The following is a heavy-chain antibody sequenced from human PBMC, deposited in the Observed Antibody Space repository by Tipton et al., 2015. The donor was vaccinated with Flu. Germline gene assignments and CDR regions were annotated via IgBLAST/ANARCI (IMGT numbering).Heavy chain of an antibody. Sequence: LRLSCAVSGYSIRSSNYYWGWIRQPPGKGLEWIGNIFHSGNTYHNPSLKSRVTISIDTSKNQFSLKLSSVTAADTAVYYCARGLYVSGSYQRRYFDSWGQGTLVTVSS. V-gene: IGHV4-39*07. J-gene: IGHJ4*02. CDR1: GYSIRSSNYY. CDR2: IFHSGNT. D-gene: IGHD3-10*01. CDR3: ARGLYVSGSYQRRYFDS.